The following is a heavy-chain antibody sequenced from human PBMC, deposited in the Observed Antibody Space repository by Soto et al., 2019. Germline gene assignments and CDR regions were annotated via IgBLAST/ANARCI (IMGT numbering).Heavy chain of an antibody. CDR2: ISGYNGYT. Sequence: QDQLVQSGAEVKKPGASVKVSCKTSGYTFNTYGISWVRQVPGQGPEWMGWISGYNGYTKYAQKFQGRVTMNTDTSTNTDYTDMMSLRSDDTAVYYCAKPGTIRGRNGMDGWGQGTTVIVSS. J-gene: IGHJ6*02. CDR3: AKPGTIRGRNGMDG. V-gene: IGHV1-18*04. D-gene: IGHD3-3*01. CDR1: GYTFNTYG.